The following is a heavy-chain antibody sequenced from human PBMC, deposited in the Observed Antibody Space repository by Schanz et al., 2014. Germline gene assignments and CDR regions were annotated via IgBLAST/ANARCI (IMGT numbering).Heavy chain of an antibody. J-gene: IGHJ1*01. V-gene: IGHV3-NL1*01. CDR1: GFTFSSYG. CDR3: ARDTAQSCIGPSCFEYFQH. D-gene: IGHD2-2*01. CDR2: MIGSGSSV. Sequence: QVQLAESGGGVVQPGRSLRLSCAASGFTFSSYGMHWVRQAPGKGLEWVSRMIGSGSSVFYADSVKGRFTISRDNAKNSLYLQMNSLRAEDTALYYCARDTAQSCIGPSCFEYFQHWGQGALVTVSA.